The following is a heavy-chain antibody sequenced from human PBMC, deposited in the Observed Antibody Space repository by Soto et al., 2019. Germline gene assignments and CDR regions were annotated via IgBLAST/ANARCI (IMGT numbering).Heavy chain of an antibody. V-gene: IGHV1-69*06. D-gene: IGHD5-12*01. CDR3: ARSSPHIVAMTPTGYYGMDV. Sequence: QVQLVQSGAEVKKPGSSVKVSCKASGGTFSSYAISWVRQAPGQGLEWMGGIIPIFGTANYAQKFQGRVTITADKSTSTAYMELSSLRSEDTAVYYCARSSPHIVAMTPTGYYGMDVWGQGTTVTVSS. J-gene: IGHJ6*02. CDR1: GGTFSSYA. CDR2: IIPIFGTA.